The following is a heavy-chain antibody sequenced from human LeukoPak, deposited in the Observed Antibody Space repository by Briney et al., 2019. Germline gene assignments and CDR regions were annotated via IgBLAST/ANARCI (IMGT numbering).Heavy chain of an antibody. CDR1: GGTFSSYA. CDR3: ARGRSGLAAAGTYDY. CDR2: INPNSGRT. D-gene: IGHD6-13*01. J-gene: IGHJ4*02. Sequence: ASVKVSCKASGGTFSSYAISWVRQAPGQGLEWMGWINPNSGRTGYAQKFQGRVTMTANTSISTAYMELSSLRFDDTAVYYCARGRSGLAAAGTYDYWGQGTLITVSS. V-gene: IGHV1-8*02.